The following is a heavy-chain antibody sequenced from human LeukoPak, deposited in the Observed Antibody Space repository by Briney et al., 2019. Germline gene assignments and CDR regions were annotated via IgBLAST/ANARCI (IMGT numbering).Heavy chain of an antibody. CDR1: GGSFSDYY. CDR2: INHSGTT. D-gene: IGHD3-9*01. CDR3: ARRKLRYFDWLSHYYFDY. Sequence: SETLSLTCAVYGGSFSDYYWSWIRQSPGKGLEWIGEINHSGTTHYDPSLKSRVTISVDTSKNQFSLKLSSVTAADTAVYYCARRKLRYFDWLSHYYFDYWGQGTLVTVSS. J-gene: IGHJ4*02. V-gene: IGHV4-34*01.